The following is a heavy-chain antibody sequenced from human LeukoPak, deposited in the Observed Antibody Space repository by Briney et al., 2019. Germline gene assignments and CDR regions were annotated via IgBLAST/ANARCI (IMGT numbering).Heavy chain of an antibody. Sequence: ASVKVSCKASGYTFTSYGISWVRQAPGQGLEWMGWMSAYNGNTNYAQKLQGRVTMTTDTSTSTAYMELRSLRSDVTAVYYCARKAAAGRQGYYYYMDVWGKGTTVTVSS. D-gene: IGHD6-13*01. V-gene: IGHV1-18*01. CDR1: GYTFTSYG. CDR3: ARKAAAGRQGYYYYMDV. CDR2: MSAYNGNT. J-gene: IGHJ6*03.